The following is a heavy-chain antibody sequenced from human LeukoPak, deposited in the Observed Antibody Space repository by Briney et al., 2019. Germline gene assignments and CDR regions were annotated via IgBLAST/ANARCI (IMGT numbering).Heavy chain of an antibody. Sequence: TGGSLRLSCAASGFTFSSYAMSWVRQAPGKGLEWVSAISGSGGSTYYADSVKGRFTISRDNSKNTLYLQMNSLRAEDTAVYYCAKDDRDGYKGRKGDYWGQGTLVTVSS. CDR3: AKDDRDGYKGRKGDY. CDR2: ISGSGGST. J-gene: IGHJ4*02. V-gene: IGHV3-23*01. D-gene: IGHD5-24*01. CDR1: GFTFSSYA.